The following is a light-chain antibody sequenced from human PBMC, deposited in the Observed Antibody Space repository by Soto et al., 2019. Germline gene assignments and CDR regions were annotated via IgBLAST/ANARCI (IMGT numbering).Light chain of an antibody. CDR1: QSVSSHY. CDR2: GAS. Sequence: EVVLTQSPVTLSLSPGERATISCRASQSVSSHYLAWYQQKPGQPPMLLIYGASSRATDIPARFSGSGSGTEFTLTIARLEPEDFAMYYCQQYGSYPFTFGPGTKLDI. J-gene: IGKJ3*01. CDR3: QQYGSYPFT. V-gene: IGKV3-20*01.